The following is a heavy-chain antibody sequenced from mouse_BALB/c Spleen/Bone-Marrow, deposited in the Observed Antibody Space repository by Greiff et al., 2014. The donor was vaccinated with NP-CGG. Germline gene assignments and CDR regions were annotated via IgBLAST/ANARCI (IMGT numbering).Heavy chain of an antibody. Sequence: VQRVESGTELMKPGASVKISCRATGYTFSSYWIEWVNQRPGHGLEWTGEILPGSGSTNYNEKFKGKATFTADTSSNTAYMQLSSLTSEDSAVYYCARRGHGFAWFAYWGQGTLVTVSA. CDR3: ARRGHGFAWFAY. J-gene: IGHJ3*01. D-gene: IGHD1-2*01. CDR2: ILPGSGST. CDR1: GYTFSSYW. V-gene: IGHV1-9*01.